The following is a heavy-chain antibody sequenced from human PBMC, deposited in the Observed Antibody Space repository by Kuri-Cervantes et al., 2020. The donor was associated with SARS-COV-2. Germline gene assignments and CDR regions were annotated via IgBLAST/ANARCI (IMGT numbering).Heavy chain of an antibody. V-gene: IGHV1-2*02. Sequence: ASVKVSCKASGYTFTGYYMHWVRQAPGQGLEWMGWINPNSGGTNYAQKFQGRVTMTRDTSISTAYMELSRLRSDDTAAYYCARVHSGYYREINGYWGQGTLVTVSS. CDR3: ARVHSGYYREINGY. J-gene: IGHJ4*02. D-gene: IGHD3-3*01. CDR1: GYTFTGYY. CDR2: INPNSGGT.